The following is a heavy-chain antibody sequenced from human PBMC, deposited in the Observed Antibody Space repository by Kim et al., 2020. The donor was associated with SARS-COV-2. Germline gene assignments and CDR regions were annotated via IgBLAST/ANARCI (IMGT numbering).Heavy chain of an antibody. J-gene: IGHJ3*02. V-gene: IGHV3-53*04. D-gene: IGHD6-13*01. Sequence: GGSLRLSCAASGFTVSSNYMSWVRQAPGKGLEWVSVIYSGGSTYYADSVKGRFTISRHNSKNTLYLQMNSLRAEDTAVYYCVKAAAGTKGGAFDIWGQGTMVTVSS. CDR2: IYSGGST. CDR3: VKAAAGTKGGAFDI. CDR1: GFTVSSNY.